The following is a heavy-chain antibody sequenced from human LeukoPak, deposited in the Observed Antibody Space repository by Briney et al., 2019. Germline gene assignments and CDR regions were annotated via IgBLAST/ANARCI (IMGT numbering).Heavy chain of an antibody. Sequence: GGSLRLSCAASGFTFSPYSMNWVRQAPGKGLEWVSYISSSSSTICYADSVKGRFTISRDNAKNSLYLQMNSLRDEDTAVYYCAREVAARPFSRLDYWGQGTLVTVSS. CDR1: GFTFSPYS. CDR3: AREVAARPFSRLDY. D-gene: IGHD6-6*01. V-gene: IGHV3-48*02. J-gene: IGHJ4*02. CDR2: ISSSSSTI.